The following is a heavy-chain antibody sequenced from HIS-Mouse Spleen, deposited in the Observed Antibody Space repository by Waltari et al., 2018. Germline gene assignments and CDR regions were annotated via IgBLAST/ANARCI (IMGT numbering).Heavy chain of an antibody. CDR1: GGPISSSSYY. D-gene: IGHD5-12*01. J-gene: IGHJ5*02. Sequence: QLQLQESGPGLVKPSETLSLTCTVSGGPISSSSYYWGWIRQPPGKGLEWIGSICYSGSHYYNPPLKSRVTISVDTSKNQFSLKLSSVTAADTAVYYCARQLRWLQLRFWFDPWGQGTLVTVSS. CDR2: ICYSGSH. CDR3: ARQLRWLQLRFWFDP. V-gene: IGHV4-39*07.